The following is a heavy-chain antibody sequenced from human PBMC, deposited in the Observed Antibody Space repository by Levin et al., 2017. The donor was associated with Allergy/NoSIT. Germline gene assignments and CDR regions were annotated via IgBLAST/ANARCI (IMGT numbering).Heavy chain of an antibody. CDR2: ISYDGSNK. Sequence: GGSLRLSCAASGFTFSSYAMHWVRQAPGKGLEWVAVISYDGSNKYYADSVKGRFTISRDNSKNTLYLQMNSLRAEDTAVYYCRSGLPFDYWGQGTLVTVSS. V-gene: IGHV3-30-3*01. CDR1: GFTFSSYA. D-gene: IGHD3-10*01. CDR3: RSGLPFDY. J-gene: IGHJ4*02.